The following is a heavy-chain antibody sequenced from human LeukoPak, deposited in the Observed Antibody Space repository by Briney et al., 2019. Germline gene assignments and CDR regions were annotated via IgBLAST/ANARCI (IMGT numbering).Heavy chain of an antibody. J-gene: IGHJ5*02. CDR2: IWYDGSNK. V-gene: IGHV3-33*01. CDR3: ASQYYDILTGSYFPFDP. CDR1: GFTFSSYG. D-gene: IGHD3-9*01. Sequence: PGGSLRLSCAASGFTFSSYGMHWVRQAPGKGLEWVAVIWYDGSNKYYADSVKGRFTISRDNSKKTLYLQMNSLRAEDTALYYCASQYYDILTGSYFPFDPWGQGTLVTVSS.